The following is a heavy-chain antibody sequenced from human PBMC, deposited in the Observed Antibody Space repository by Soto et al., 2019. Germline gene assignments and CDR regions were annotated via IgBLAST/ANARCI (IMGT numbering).Heavy chain of an antibody. V-gene: IGHV3-23*01. CDR2: ISGSGGST. Sequence: GGSLRLSCAASGFPFTSYAMSWVRQAPGKGLEWVSLISGSGGSTKYADSVKGRFAISRDSSKNTLYLQMNSLRAEDTAIYYCEKDRYCSSSTCHQAFDYWGQGTLVTVSS. CDR3: EKDRYCSSSTCHQAFDY. J-gene: IGHJ4*02. CDR1: GFPFTSYA. D-gene: IGHD2-2*01.